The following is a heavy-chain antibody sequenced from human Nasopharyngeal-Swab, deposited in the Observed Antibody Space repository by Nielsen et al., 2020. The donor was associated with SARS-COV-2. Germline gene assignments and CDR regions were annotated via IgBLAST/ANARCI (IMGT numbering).Heavy chain of an antibody. Sequence: SETLSLTCAVYGGSFSGYYWSWIRQPPGKGLEWIGEINHSGSTNYNPSLKSRVTISVDTSKNQFSLKLSSVTAADTAVYYCARARELRPWSQGTLVTVSS. CDR3: ARARELRP. D-gene: IGHD1-26*01. CDR1: GGSFSGYY. V-gene: IGHV4-34*01. CDR2: INHSGST. J-gene: IGHJ5*02.